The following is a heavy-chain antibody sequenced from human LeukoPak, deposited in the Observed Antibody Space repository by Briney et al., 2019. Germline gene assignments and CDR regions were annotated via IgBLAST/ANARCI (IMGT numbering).Heavy chain of an antibody. CDR1: GYTFTGYY. V-gene: IGHV1-2*02. CDR2: INPNSGGT. J-gene: IGHJ4*02. Sequence: ASVKVSCKASGYTFTGYYMHWVRQAPGQGLEWMGWINPNSGGTNYAQKFQGRVTMTRDTSISTVYMELSSLRSDDTAVYYCARRTGGNCGSYYYDSWGQGTLVTVSS. D-gene: IGHD1-1*01. CDR3: ARRTGGNCGSYYYDS.